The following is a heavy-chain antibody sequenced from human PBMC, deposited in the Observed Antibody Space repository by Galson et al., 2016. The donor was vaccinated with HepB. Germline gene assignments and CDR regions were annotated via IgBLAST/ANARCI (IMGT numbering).Heavy chain of an antibody. D-gene: IGHD2-21*01. V-gene: IGHV4-61*02. CDR3: ASEETDPSEFPVAYFQY. Sequence: TLSLTCTVSGVSISSGPYYWTWIRQPAGRGLEWIGRIYTSGTTNYNPSLKGRVTMSVDRSKNQFSLKVISVTAADTAMYYCASEETDPSEFPVAYFQYWGQGTMVTVSS. J-gene: IGHJ3*01. CDR1: GVSISSGPYY. CDR2: IYTSGTT.